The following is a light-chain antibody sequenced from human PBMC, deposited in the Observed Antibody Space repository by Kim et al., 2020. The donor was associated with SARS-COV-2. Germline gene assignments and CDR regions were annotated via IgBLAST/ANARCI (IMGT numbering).Light chain of an antibody. J-gene: IGLJ2*01. V-gene: IGLV3-21*03. Sequence: PGKTAGITCGGNNIGSKSVHWYQQKPGQAPVLVVYDDSDRPSGIPERFSGSNAGNTATLTISRVEAGDEADYYCQVWDSSSDHPVVFGGGTKLTVL. CDR2: DDS. CDR3: QVWDSSSDHPVV. CDR1: NIGSKS.